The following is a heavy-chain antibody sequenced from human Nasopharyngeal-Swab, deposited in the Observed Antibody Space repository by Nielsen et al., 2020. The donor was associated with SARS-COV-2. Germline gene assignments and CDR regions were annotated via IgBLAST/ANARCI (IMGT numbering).Heavy chain of an antibody. J-gene: IGHJ6*02. V-gene: IGHV3-30*18. Sequence: WIRQHPGKGLEWGGVISYDGSNKYYADSVKGRFTISRDNSKNTLYLQMNSLRAEDTAVYYCAKEGCSGGSCYHDYYYYGMDVWGQGTTVTVSS. CDR2: ISYDGSNK. CDR3: AKEGCSGGSCYHDYYYYGMDV. D-gene: IGHD2-15*01.